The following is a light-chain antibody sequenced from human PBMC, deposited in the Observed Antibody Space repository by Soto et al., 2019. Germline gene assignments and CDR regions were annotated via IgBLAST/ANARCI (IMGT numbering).Light chain of an antibody. CDR1: QSVGGNY. CDR3: QQYGSSLRT. Sequence: EIVLTQSPGTLSLSPGERATLSCRASQSVGGNYLAWYQQKPGQAPRLLVYAASTRATGIPDRFSGSGSGTDFSLTISRLEPEDFAVYYCQQYGSSLRTFVQGTKLEIK. J-gene: IGKJ2*01. V-gene: IGKV3-20*01. CDR2: AAS.